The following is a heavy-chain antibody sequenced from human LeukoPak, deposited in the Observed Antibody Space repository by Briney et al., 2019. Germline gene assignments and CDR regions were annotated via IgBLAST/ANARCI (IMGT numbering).Heavy chain of an antibody. CDR3: ARALITMIRGVIDY. CDR2: ISSDGTDK. CDR1: GFTFTRYA. V-gene: IGHV3-30-3*01. J-gene: IGHJ4*02. Sequence: GGSLRLSCAASGFTFTRYAMHWVRQAPGKGLEWVAVISSDGTDKYYADSVKGRFTISRDSAKNTLYLQMNSLRAEDTAVYYCARALITMIRGVIDYWGQGALVTVSS. D-gene: IGHD3-10*01.